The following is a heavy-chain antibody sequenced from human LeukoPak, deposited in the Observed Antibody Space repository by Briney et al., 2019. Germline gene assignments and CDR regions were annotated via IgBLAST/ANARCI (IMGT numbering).Heavy chain of an antibody. Sequence: SGTLSLTCTVSGGSISSSSYYWGWTRHPPGKGLEWIGSIYYSGSTYYNPSLKSRVTISVDTSKNQCSLTLSSLTATDTAMYYCARHPPYDYDSTEIDYWGQGTLVTVSS. V-gene: IGHV4-39*01. J-gene: IGHJ4*02. D-gene: IGHD3-22*01. CDR2: IYYSGST. CDR3: ARHPPYDYDSTEIDY. CDR1: GGSISSSSYY.